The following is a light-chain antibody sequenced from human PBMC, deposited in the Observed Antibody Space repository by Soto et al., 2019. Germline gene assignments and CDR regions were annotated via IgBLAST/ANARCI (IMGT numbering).Light chain of an antibody. J-gene: IGKJ4*01. Sequence: EIVLTQSPGTLSVSPGERDTLSCRASQSVSSTYFAWYQQKPGQAPRLLIYGASNRATGTPDRFSGSGSGTDFILTISGLEPEDFAMYYCQQYGRSISFGGGTKVDIK. CDR1: QSVSSTY. V-gene: IGKV3-20*01. CDR3: QQYGRSIS. CDR2: GAS.